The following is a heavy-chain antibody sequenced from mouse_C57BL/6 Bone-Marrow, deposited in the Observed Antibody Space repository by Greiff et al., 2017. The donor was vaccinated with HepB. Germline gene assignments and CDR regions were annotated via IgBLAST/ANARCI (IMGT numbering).Heavy chain of an antibody. CDR2: IYPGSGST. D-gene: IGHD2-1*01. V-gene: IGHV1-55*01. Sequence: QVQLQQPGAELVKPGASVKMSCKASGYTFTSYWITWVKQRPGPGLEWIGDIYPGSGSTNYNEKFNCKATLTVDLSASTAYMQLSSLTSEDSAVYYCARRVNLGYFGYWGKGTTLTVSS. CDR3: ARRVNLGYFGY. CDR1: GYTFTSYW. J-gene: IGHJ2*01.